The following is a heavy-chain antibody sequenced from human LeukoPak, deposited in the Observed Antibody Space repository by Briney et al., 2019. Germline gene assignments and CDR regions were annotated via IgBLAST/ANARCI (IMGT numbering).Heavy chain of an antibody. CDR2: ISNTGRST. CDR1: GFTFNSYA. D-gene: IGHD2/OR15-2a*01. Sequence: GGSLRLSCAASGFTFNSYAMNWVRQAPGKGLEWVSAISNTGRSTYYADSVKGRFTISRDNSKNTVFLQINSLRAEDTAVYYCAKGIEYNNSWTFDYWGQGTLVTVSS. J-gene: IGHJ4*02. V-gene: IGHV3-23*01. CDR3: AKGIEYNNSWTFDY.